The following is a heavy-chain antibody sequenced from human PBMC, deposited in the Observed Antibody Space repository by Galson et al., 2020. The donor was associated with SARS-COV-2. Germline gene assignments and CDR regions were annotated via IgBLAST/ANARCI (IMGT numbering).Heavy chain of an antibody. D-gene: IGHD3-3*01. Sequence: ESGPTLVKPTQTLTLTCTFSGFPLPTSGVGVGWIRQPPGKALEWLALIHWHDDKRYSPSLKSRLTITKDTSKNQVVLTMTNMDPVDTATYFCAHSAPSGLRICGVVIVKDYFDDWGQGTLVTVSS. J-gene: IGHJ4*02. CDR1: GFPLPTSGVG. CDR3: AHSAPSGLRICGVVIVKDYFDD. CDR2: IHWHDDK. V-gene: IGHV2-5*01.